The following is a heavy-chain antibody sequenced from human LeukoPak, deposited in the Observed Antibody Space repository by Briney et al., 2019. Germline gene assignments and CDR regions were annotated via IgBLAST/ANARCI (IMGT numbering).Heavy chain of an antibody. J-gene: IGHJ5*02. CDR2: INHSGST. V-gene: IGHV4-39*07. Sequence: SETLSLTCTVSGGSISSSSYYWSWIRQPPGKGLEWIGEINHSGSTNYNPSLKSRVTISVDTSKNQFSLKLSSVTAADTAVYYCARWRGPIWGGSYYNPFTYNWFDPWGQGTLVTVSS. D-gene: IGHD1-26*01. CDR3: ARWRGPIWGGSYYNPFTYNWFDP. CDR1: GGSISSSSYY.